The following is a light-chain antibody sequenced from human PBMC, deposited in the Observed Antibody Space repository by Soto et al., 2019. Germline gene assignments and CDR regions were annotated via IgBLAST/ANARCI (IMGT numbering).Light chain of an antibody. CDR1: SSDVGSYNR. V-gene: IGLV2-18*02. J-gene: IGLJ1*01. CDR3: SSYTRSSTIYV. Sequence: QSVLTQPPSVSGSPGQSVTISCTGTSSDVGSYNRVSWYQQPPGTAPKLMIYEVSNRPSGVPDRFSGSKSGNTASLTISGLQAEDEADYYCSSYTRSSTIYVFGTGTKVTVL. CDR2: EVS.